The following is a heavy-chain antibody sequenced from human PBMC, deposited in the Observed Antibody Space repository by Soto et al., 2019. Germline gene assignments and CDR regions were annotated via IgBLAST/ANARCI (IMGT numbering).Heavy chain of an antibody. Sequence: QTGGSLRLSCAVSGFSFSGYAVTWVRQAPGKGLEWVSAISGSGSSTYYADSVKGRFTISRDNSKNTVYLQMNSLSAGDTAVYYCAKTETFNGYYNAFDCWGLGTRVTVSS. CDR3: AKTETFNGYYNAFDC. D-gene: IGHD3-9*01. J-gene: IGHJ4*02. CDR1: GFSFSGYA. V-gene: IGHV3-23*01. CDR2: ISGSGSST.